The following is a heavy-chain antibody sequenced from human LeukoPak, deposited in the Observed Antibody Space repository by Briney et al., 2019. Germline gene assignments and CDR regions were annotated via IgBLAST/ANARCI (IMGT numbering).Heavy chain of an antibody. D-gene: IGHD6-13*01. CDR2: INPSGGST. CDR1: GYTFTNYY. J-gene: IGHJ4*02. V-gene: IGHV1-46*01. CDR3: ARGGLAGVVWGYSDY. Sequence: ASVKVSCKASGYTFTNYYIHWARQAPGRGLEWMGIINPSGGSTSYAQRFQGRVTMTSDTSTSTVYMDLSSLTSEDTAVYYCARGGLAGVVWGYSDYWGQGTLVTVSS.